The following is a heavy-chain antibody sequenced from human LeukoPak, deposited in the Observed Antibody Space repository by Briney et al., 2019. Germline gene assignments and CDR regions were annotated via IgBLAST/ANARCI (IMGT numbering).Heavy chain of an antibody. Sequence: QPGGSLRLSCAASGFTFSDYTMNWVRRAPGKGLEWVANIKQDGSEKYYVDSVKGRFTISRDNAKNSLYLQMNSLRAEDTAVYYCARGRGYDILTGYYDYWGQGTLVTVSS. J-gene: IGHJ4*02. CDR1: GFTFSDYT. CDR3: ARGRGYDILTGYYDY. V-gene: IGHV3-7*01. CDR2: IKQDGSEK. D-gene: IGHD3-9*01.